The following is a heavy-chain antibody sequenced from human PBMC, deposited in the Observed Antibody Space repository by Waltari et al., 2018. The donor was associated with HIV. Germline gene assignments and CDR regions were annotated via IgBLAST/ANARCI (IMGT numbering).Heavy chain of an antibody. CDR1: RFAVINKY. D-gene: IGHD3-22*01. CDR2: IYSNATT. V-gene: IGHV3-53*01. J-gene: IGHJ4*02. CDR3: ATVLVRTSWVITTAPFDY. Sequence: EVQLVESGGGLIQPGGSLRLACAASRFAVINKYMSWVRQAPGKGLEWVSLIYSNATTYYADSVKGRFTISRDNSKNTLYLQMNSLRADDTAVYFCATVLVRTSWVITTAPFDYWGQGTLVTVSS.